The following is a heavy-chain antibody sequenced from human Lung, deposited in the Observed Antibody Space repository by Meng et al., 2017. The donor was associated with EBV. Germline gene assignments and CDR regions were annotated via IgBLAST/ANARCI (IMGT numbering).Heavy chain of an antibody. CDR2: IYYSGST. CDR1: GGSVDSGAYY. J-gene: IGHJ4*02. D-gene: IGHD6-19*01. CDR3: ARLRLVWMFDY. V-gene: IGHV4-31*03. Sequence: QVQLPESGPGLVTPSQTLSLTCTVSGGSVDSGAYYWSWIRQRPGKGLEWIGYIYYSGSTFYTPSLKSRATLSVDTSKNQFSLKLNSVTAADTAVYYCARLRLVWMFDYWGQGALVTVSS.